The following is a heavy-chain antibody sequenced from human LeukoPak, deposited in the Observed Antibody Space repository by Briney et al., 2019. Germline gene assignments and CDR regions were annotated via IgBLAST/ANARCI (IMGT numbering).Heavy chain of an antibody. CDR1: GYSFTSYW. J-gene: IGHJ3*02. CDR3: ARLYTGSSGAFDI. CDR2: IYPGDSYT. D-gene: IGHD1-26*01. V-gene: IGHV5-51*01. Sequence: GESLKISCKGSGYSFTSYWIGWVRQMPGKGLEWMGIIYPGDSYTRYSPSFQGQVTISADKSINTAYLQWSSLKASDTAMYYCARLYTGSSGAFDIWGQGTTVTVSS.